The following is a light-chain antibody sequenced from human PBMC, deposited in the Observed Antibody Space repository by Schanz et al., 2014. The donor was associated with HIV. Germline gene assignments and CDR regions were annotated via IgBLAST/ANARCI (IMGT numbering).Light chain of an antibody. Sequence: QSALTQPASVSGSPGQSVTISCSGTNSDIGSYNLVSWYQYHPGKAPKLIIFEVSERPSGVPDRFSGSKSGNTASLTVSGLQAEDEADYYCSSYATTKDLLFGGGTKLTVL. V-gene: IGLV2-23*02. CDR3: SSYATTKDLL. CDR2: EVS. J-gene: IGLJ2*01. CDR1: NSDIGSYNL.